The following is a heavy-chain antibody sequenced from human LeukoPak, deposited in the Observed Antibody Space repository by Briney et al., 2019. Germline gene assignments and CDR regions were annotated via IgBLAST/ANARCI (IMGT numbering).Heavy chain of an antibody. CDR2: ISGSGGST. CDR1: GFTFSSYA. CDR3: ARDLNYYDSSGYGH. V-gene: IGHV3-23*01. D-gene: IGHD3-22*01. J-gene: IGHJ4*02. Sequence: GGSLRLSCAASGFTFSSYAMSWVRQAPGKGLEWVSAISGSGGSTYYADSVKGRFTISRDNSKNTLYLQMNSLRAEDTAVYYCARDLNYYDSSGYGHWGQGTLVTVSS.